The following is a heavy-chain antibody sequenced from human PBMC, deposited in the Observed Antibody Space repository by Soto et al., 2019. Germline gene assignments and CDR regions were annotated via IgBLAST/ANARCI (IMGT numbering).Heavy chain of an antibody. CDR2: IYPGDSDT. D-gene: IGHD6-13*01. CDR3: ATLQLAAAGEFDYYGMDV. CDR1: GYSFTSYW. V-gene: IGHV5-51*01. Sequence: GESLKISCKGSGYSFTSYWIGWVRQMPGKGLEWMGIIYPGDSDTRYSPSFQGQVTISADKSISTAYLQWSSLKASDTAMYYCATLQLAAAGEFDYYGMDVWGQGTTVTVSS. J-gene: IGHJ6*02.